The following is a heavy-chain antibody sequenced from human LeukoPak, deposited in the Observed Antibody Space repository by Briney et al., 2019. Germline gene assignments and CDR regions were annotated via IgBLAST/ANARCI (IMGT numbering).Heavy chain of an antibody. CDR3: ARGYSSRKIDY. D-gene: IGHD6-13*01. Sequence: SSETLSLTCTVSGGSISSYYWSWIRQPPGKGLEWIGYIYYSGSTNYNPSLKSRVTISVDTSKNQFSLKPSSVTAADTAVYYCARGYSSRKIDYWGQGTLVTVSS. CDR1: GGSISSYY. CDR2: IYYSGST. J-gene: IGHJ4*02. V-gene: IGHV4-59*08.